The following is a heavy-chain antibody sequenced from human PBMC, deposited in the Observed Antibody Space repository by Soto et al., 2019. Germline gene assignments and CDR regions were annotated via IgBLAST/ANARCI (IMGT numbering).Heavy chain of an antibody. V-gene: IGHV4-30-2*01. Sequence: PSETLSLTCAVAGGSSSSRGDSLSWIRPPPGKGLEWIGYIYHSGSTYYNPSLKSRVTISVDRSKNQFSLKLSSVTAADTAVYYCARVPDRWGQGTLVTVSS. D-gene: IGHD2-2*01. J-gene: IGHJ5*02. CDR3: ARVPDR. CDR1: GGSSSSRGDS. CDR2: IYHSGST.